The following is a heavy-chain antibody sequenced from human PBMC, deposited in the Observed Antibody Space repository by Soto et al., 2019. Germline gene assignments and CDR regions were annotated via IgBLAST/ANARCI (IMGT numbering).Heavy chain of an antibody. V-gene: IGHV3-33*01. J-gene: IGHJ4*02. CDR3: ARDGDVNTGFGKDY. Sequence: QVQLVESGGGVVQPGRSLRLSCAASGFTFSNYGMHWVRQAPGKGLEWVAFIWDDGGNKYYAESVKGRFTISRDNSKNTLYLHMNSLRAGDTAVYYCARDGDVNTGFGKDYWGQGTLVTVSS. CDR1: GFTFSNYG. D-gene: IGHD3-16*01. CDR2: IWDDGGNK.